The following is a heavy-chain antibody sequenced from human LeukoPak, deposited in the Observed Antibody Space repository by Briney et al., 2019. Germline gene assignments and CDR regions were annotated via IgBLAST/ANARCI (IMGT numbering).Heavy chain of an antibody. D-gene: IGHD4-17*01. V-gene: IGHV3-7*01. CDR2: MNQDGSIK. J-gene: IGHJ4*02. Sequence: QPGGSLRLSCAASGFTFSNYWMNWVRQAPGKGLEWVANMNQDGSIKYSVDSVKGRFTISRDNADNSLCLQMNSLRAEDTAVYYCARGARDSGDYVIDYWGQETPVTVSS. CDR1: GFTFSNYW. CDR3: ARGARDSGDYVIDY.